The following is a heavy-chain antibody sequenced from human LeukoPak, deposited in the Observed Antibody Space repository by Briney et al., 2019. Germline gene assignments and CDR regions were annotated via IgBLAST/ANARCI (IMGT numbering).Heavy chain of an antibody. CDR3: ARWRGAQSEFEY. Sequence: GGSLRLSCTASGFTFSAYWMTWVRQAPGKGLEFVANIKGDGSQKEYVDSVKGRFTISRDNAKNSLYLQMISLRDEDTAVYYCARWRGAQSEFEYWGQGTLVTVSS. D-gene: IGHD3-3*01. CDR2: IKGDGSQK. J-gene: IGHJ4*02. V-gene: IGHV3-7*01. CDR1: GFTFSAYW.